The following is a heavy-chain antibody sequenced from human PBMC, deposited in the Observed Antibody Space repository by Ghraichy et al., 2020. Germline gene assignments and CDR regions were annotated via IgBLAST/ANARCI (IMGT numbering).Heavy chain of an antibody. CDR3: ARHRDSSGYHYFDY. Sequence: SETLSLTCTVSGGSISSSSYYWGWIRQPPGKGLEWIGSIYYSGSTYYNPSLKSRVTISVDTSKNQFSLKLSSVTAADTAVYYCARHRDSSGYHYFDYWGQGTLVTVSS. V-gene: IGHV4-39*01. CDR2: IYYSGST. D-gene: IGHD3-22*01. CDR1: GGSISSSSYY. J-gene: IGHJ4*02.